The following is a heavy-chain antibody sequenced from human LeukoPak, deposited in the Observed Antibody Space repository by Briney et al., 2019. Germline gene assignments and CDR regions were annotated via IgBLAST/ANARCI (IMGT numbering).Heavy chain of an antibody. V-gene: IGHV4-34*12. CDR2: IFYSGST. D-gene: IGHD3-10*01. Sequence: PSETLSLTCAVYGGSFSGYYWSWIRQPPGKGLEWIGNIFYSGSTYYSPSLKSRGTISLDTSRNQFSLKLNSVTAADTAVYYCAKSNGYGLVDIWGQGTMVTVS. J-gene: IGHJ3*02. CDR1: GGSFSGYY. CDR3: AKSNGYGLVDI.